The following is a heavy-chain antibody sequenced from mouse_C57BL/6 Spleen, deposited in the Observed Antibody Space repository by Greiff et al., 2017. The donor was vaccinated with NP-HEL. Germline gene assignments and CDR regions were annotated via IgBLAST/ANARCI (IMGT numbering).Heavy chain of an antibody. D-gene: IGHD2-1*01. V-gene: IGHV1-69*01. CDR2: IDPSDSYT. CDR1: GYTFTSYW. CDR3: ARDGDGNFAY. J-gene: IGHJ3*01. Sequence: VQLQQSGAELVMPGASVKLSCKASGYTFTSYWMHWVKQRPGQGLEWIGEIDPSDSYTNYNQKFKGKSTLTVDKSSSTAYMQLSSLTSEDSAVYYCARDGDGNFAYWGQGTLVTVSA.